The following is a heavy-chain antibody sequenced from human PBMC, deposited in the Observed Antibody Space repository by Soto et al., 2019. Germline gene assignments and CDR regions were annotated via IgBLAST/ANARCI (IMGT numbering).Heavy chain of an antibody. Sequence: PGGSRRLCCAASGFTFESYSLHWVRQLPGKGLEWVAGISVDSGSSGYADSVRGRFTVSRDNAKNSLFLQMSSLSPEGTALYYCTKRRSARPGFDAFDLWGQGTMVTVSS. CDR3: TKRRSARPGFDAFDL. J-gene: IGHJ3*01. V-gene: IGHV3-9*01. CDR1: GFTFESYS. CDR2: ISVDSGSS.